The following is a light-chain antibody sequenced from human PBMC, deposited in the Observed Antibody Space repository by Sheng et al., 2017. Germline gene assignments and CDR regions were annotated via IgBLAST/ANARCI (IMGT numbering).Light chain of an antibody. CDR3: CSYTSTITYV. CDR2: DVT. Sequence: QSALTQPASVSGSPGQSITISCTGTSDDVGNFNFVSWYQQHPGEAPKLIIFDVTNRPSGVSNRFSGSKSGNTASLTISGLQVEDEADYYCCSYTSTITYVFGSGTKVTVL. J-gene: IGLJ1*01. CDR1: SDDVGNFNF. V-gene: IGLV2-14*03.